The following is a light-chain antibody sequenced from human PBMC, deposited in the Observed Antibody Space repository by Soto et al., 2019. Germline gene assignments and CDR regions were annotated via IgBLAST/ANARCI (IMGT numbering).Light chain of an antibody. CDR1: SSDVGRYNY. V-gene: IGLV2-14*03. J-gene: IGLJ1*01. CDR3: CSYASTTRGYV. Sequence: QSALTQPASVSGSPGQSITISCTGTSSDVGRYNYVSWYQHHPGKAPKLMIYDVTNRPSGVSDRFSGSKSGNTASLTISGLQAEDEADYYCCSYASTTRGYVFGTGTKVTVL. CDR2: DVT.